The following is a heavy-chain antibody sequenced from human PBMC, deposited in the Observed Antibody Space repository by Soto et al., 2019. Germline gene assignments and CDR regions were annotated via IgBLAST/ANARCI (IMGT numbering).Heavy chain of an antibody. CDR2: ISAYNGNT. CDR1: GYTFTSYG. D-gene: IGHD3-10*01. CDR3: ARDYYGSGSYGLHYYYYYGMDV. V-gene: IGHV1-18*01. J-gene: IGHJ6*02. Sequence: GASVKVSCKASGYTFTSYGISWVRQAPGQGLEWMGWISAYNGNTNYAQKLKGRVTMTTDTSTSTAYMELRSLRSDDTAVYYCARDYYGSGSYGLHYYYYYGMDVWGQGTTVTVSS.